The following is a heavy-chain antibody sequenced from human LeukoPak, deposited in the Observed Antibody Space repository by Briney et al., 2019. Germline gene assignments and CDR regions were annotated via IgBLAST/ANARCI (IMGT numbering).Heavy chain of an antibody. Sequence: GGSLRLSCVASGFTFTSYAMSWVRQVPGKGLEWVSAISASGGLTYYADSVKGRFTISRDSSKNTLYLQMNSLRAADTAVYYCAKDRPPDSWGQGTLVTVSS. CDR3: AKDRPPDS. CDR2: ISASGGLT. V-gene: IGHV3-23*01. J-gene: IGHJ5*01. CDR1: GFTFTSYA.